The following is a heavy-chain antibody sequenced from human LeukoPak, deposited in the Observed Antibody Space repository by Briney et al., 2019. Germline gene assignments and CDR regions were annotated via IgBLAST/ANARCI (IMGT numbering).Heavy chain of an antibody. J-gene: IGHJ4*02. CDR3: AKSQMTNDYGDHFDY. Sequence: GGSLRLSRAASGFTFSGYSMNWVRQAPGKGLEWVSSISSSSSYIYYADSVKGRFTISRDNSKNTLYLQMYSLRAEDTAVYYCAKSQMTNDYGDHFDYWGQGTLVTVSS. CDR2: ISSSSSYI. D-gene: IGHD4-17*01. CDR1: GFTFSGYS. V-gene: IGHV3-21*04.